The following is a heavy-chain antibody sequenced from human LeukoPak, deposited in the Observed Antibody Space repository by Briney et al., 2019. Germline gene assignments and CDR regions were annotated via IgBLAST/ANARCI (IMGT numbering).Heavy chain of an antibody. V-gene: IGHV4-39*01. CDR2: IYYSGST. CDR1: GGSISSSSYY. Sequence: SETLSLTCTVSGGSISSSSYYWGWIRQPPGKGLEWIGSIYYSGSTYYNPSLKSRVTISVDTSKNQFSLKLSSVTAADTAVYYCARSPLYCSSTSCYTLGVNYWGQGTLVTVSS. D-gene: IGHD2-2*02. J-gene: IGHJ4*02. CDR3: ARSPLYCSSTSCYTLGVNY.